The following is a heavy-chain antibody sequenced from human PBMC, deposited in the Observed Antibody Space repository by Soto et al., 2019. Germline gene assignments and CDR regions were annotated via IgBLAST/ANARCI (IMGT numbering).Heavy chain of an antibody. D-gene: IGHD6-13*01. V-gene: IGHV1-2*04. J-gene: IGHJ6*02. Sequence: QVQLVQSGAEVKKPGASVKVSCKASGYTFTGYYKHCVRQAPGQGLEWMGWINPNSGGTNYAQKFQGWVTMTRDTSISTAYMELSRLRSDDTAVYYCARDLIAAAGTYYYGMDVWGQGTTVTVSS. CDR3: ARDLIAAAGTYYYGMDV. CDR2: INPNSGGT. CDR1: GYTFTGYY.